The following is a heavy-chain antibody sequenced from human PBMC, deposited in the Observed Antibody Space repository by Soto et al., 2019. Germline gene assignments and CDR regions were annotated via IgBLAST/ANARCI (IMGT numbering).Heavy chain of an antibody. CDR3: ARVSRELAYYYYGMDV. CDR1: GGSFSGYY. CDR2: INHSGST. D-gene: IGHD1-26*01. Sequence: WGTLAITCAVYGGSFSGYYWSWIRQPPGKGLEWIGEINHSGSTNYNPSLKSRVTISVDTSKNQFSLKLSSVTAADTAVYYCARVSRELAYYYYGMDVWGQGTTVTVSS. J-gene: IGHJ6*02. V-gene: IGHV4-34*01.